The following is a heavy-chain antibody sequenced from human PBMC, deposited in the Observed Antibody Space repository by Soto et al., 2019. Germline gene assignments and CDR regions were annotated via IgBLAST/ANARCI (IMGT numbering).Heavy chain of an antibody. CDR1: GSMFTTYG. J-gene: IGHJ4*02. CDR3: ARTGGGMAARPLEY. CDR2: ISAYNGNK. V-gene: IGHV1-18*04. Sequence: QVQLVQSGGEVKKPGASVEVSCRTPGSMFTTYGMGGVRQAPGQGLEWLAWISAYNGNKKYARKFQGRVTMTTDTSTSTVSMELRNLTSDDTGTYFCARTGGGMAARPLEYWGQGTLVTVSS. D-gene: IGHD6-6*01.